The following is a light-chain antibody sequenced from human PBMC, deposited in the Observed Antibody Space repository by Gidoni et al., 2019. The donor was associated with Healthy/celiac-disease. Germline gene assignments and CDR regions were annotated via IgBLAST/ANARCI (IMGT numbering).Light chain of an antibody. CDR3: QQYDNPMCS. CDR2: DAS. V-gene: IGKV1-33*01. J-gene: IGKJ2*04. CDR1: QDISNY. Sequence: DIQMTQSPSSLSASAGDRVTITCQASQDISNYLNWYQQKPGKAPKLLIYDASNLETGVPSRFSGSGSGTDFTFTISSLQPEDIATYYCQQYDNPMCSFGQGTKLEIK.